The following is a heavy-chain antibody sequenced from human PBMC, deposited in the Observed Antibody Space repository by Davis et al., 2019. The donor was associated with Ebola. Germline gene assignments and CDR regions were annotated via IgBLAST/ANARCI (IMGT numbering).Heavy chain of an antibody. D-gene: IGHD4-11*01. Sequence: ASVKVSCKASGYTFIGYYMHWVRQAPGQGLEWMGWINPNSGGTNYAQKFQGWVTMTRDTSISTAYMELSRLRSDDTAVYYCARADYSNLIDDYWGQGTLVTVSS. V-gene: IGHV1-2*04. CDR1: GYTFIGYY. CDR2: INPNSGGT. CDR3: ARADYSNLIDDY. J-gene: IGHJ4*02.